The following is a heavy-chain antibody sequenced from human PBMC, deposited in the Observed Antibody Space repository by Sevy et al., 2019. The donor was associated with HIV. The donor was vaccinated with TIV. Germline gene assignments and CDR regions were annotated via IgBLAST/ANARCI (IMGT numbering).Heavy chain of an antibody. V-gene: IGHV4-30-2*01. Sequence: SETLSLTCAVSGGSISSGAYSWSWIRQPPGKGLEWIGYIYHSGSTYYYPSLKSRVTISVDRSKNQFSLKLSSVTAADTAVYYCATTYYDFWSGYPSAFDIWGQGTMVTVSS. CDR2: IYHSGST. D-gene: IGHD3-3*01. CDR1: GGSISSGAYS. J-gene: IGHJ3*02. CDR3: ATTYYDFWSGYPSAFDI.